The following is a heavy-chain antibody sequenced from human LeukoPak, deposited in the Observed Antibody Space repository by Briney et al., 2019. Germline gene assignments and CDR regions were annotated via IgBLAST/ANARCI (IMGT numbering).Heavy chain of an antibody. CDR2: INHSGST. V-gene: IGHV4-34*01. Sequence: PSETLSLTCAVYGGSFSGYYWSWIRQPPGKGLEWIGEINHSGSTNYDPSLKSRVTISVDTSKNQFSLKLSSVTAADTAVYYCARDQAVAGTDGEVWQDYWGQGTLVTVSS. J-gene: IGHJ4*02. CDR1: GGSFSGYY. CDR3: ARDQAVAGTDGEVWQDY. D-gene: IGHD6-19*01.